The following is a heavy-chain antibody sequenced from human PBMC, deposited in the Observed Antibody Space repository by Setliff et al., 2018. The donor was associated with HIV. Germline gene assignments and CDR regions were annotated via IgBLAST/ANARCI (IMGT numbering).Heavy chain of an antibody. J-gene: IGHJ6*02. Sequence: GGSLRLSCAVSGFTFISYAMSWVRQAPGKGLEWVSVISGSGDSTFYADSLKGRFTISRDNSKNTLYLQMNSLRAEDTAVYYCAKTLPTLYPPHDYYFAMDVWGQGTTVTVSS. CDR2: ISGSGDST. CDR3: AKTLPTLYPPHDYYFAMDV. V-gene: IGHV3-23*01. CDR1: GFTFISYA. D-gene: IGHD2-15*01.